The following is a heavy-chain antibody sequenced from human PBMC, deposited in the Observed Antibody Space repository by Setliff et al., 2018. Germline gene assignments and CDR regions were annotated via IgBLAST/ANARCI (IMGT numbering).Heavy chain of an antibody. J-gene: IGHJ6*03. D-gene: IGHD3-22*01. CDR2: INHSGST. CDR1: GGSFSGYY. CDR3: ARGEYYYDSSGPVGVPYYYYMDV. Sequence: PSETLSLTCAVYGGSFSGYYWSWIRQPPGKGLEWIGEINHSGSTNYNPSLKSRVTISVDTSKNQFSLKLSSVTAADTAVYYCARGEYYYDSSGPVGVPYYYYMDVWGKGTTVTVSS. V-gene: IGHV4-34*01.